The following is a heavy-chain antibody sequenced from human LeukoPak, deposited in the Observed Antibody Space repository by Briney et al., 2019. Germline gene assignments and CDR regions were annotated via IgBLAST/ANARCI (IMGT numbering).Heavy chain of an antibody. CDR2: ISSSNSYI. D-gene: IGHD2-15*01. Sequence: GGSLRLSCAASGFTFSSYSMNWVRQAPGKGLEWVSSISSSNSYIYYADSVKGRFTISRDNAKNSLFLQMNSLRAEDTAVYYCTRVRCSGGTCYSSDYWGQGTLVTVSS. CDR3: TRVRCSGGTCYSSDY. V-gene: IGHV3-21*01. CDR1: GFTFSSYS. J-gene: IGHJ4*02.